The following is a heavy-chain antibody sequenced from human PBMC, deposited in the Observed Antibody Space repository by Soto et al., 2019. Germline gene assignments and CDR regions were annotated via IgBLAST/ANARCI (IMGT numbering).Heavy chain of an antibody. D-gene: IGHD6-13*01. J-gene: IGHJ5*02. Sequence: QVQLVQSGAEVKKPGASVKVSCKASGYTFTGYYMHWVRQAPGQGLEWMGWINPNSGGTNYAQKFQGRVTMTRDTSSSTAYMELSRLRSDDTAVYYCARDGGAAAGSLGWFDPWGLGTLVTVSS. CDR2: INPNSGGT. CDR1: GYTFTGYY. CDR3: ARDGGAAAGSLGWFDP. V-gene: IGHV1-2*02.